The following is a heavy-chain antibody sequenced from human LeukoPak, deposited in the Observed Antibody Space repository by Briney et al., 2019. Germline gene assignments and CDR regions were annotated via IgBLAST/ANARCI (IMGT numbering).Heavy chain of an antibody. CDR1: GGSISSYY. CDR2: IYYSWST. J-gene: IGHJ4*02. V-gene: IGHV4-59*01. CDR3: AGLRTAPDWLLSTAAGGYFDY. Sequence: SETLSLTCTVSGGSISSYYCSWIRQPQGTGLERIGYIYYSWSTNYNPSLNSRVTISVDTSKNQFSLKLSSVTAADTAVYYCAGLRTAPDWLLSTAAGGYFDYWGQGTLVTVSS. D-gene: IGHD3-9*01.